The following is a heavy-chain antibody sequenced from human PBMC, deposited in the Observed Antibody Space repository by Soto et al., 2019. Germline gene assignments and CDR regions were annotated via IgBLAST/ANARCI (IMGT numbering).Heavy chain of an antibody. Sequence: QVQLQQWGAGLLKPSETLSLTCAVYGGSFSGYYWSWIRQPPGKGLEWIGEINHSGSTNYNPSLKSRVTISVDTSKNQFSLKLSSVTAADTAVYYCASSPRRVDAFDIWGQGTMVTVSS. CDR3: ASSPRRVDAFDI. CDR1: GGSFSGYY. V-gene: IGHV4-34*01. CDR2: INHSGST. J-gene: IGHJ3*02.